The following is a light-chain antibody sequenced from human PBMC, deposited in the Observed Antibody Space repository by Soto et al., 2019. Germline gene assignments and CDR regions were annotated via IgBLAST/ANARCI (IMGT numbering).Light chain of an antibody. V-gene: IGKV3-20*01. CDR2: EAS. CDR3: QQYGRPPRAT. Sequence: EIVLTRSPATLSLSPGERATLSCRASHSIASYIAWYQQKPGQAPRLLIYEASSRATGIPDRFSGGGSGTDFTLSISKVEPEDFAVYYCQQYGRPPRATFGQGTRLEIK. CDR1: HSIASY. J-gene: IGKJ5*01.